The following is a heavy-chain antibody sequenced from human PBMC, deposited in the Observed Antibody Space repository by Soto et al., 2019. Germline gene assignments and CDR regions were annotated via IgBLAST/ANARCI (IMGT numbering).Heavy chain of an antibody. Sequence: ESLRLSCAASGYTFLNYAMYGVRQAPGKGLEWVSGSGYGGGATYYADFVKGRFTISRDSSKNTLYLQMNSLRVEDTAIYYCAKTTGYSTGGADYWGQGTLVTVSS. CDR1: GYTFLNYA. CDR3: AKTTGYSTGGADY. J-gene: IGHJ4*02. CDR2: SGYGGGAT. V-gene: IGHV3-23*01. D-gene: IGHD6-19*01.